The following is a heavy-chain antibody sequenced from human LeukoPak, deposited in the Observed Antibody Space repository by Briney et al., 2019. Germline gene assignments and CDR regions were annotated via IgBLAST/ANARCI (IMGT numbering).Heavy chain of an antibody. Sequence: GGSLRLSCVASGFTFSRYWMSWVRQAPGKGLEWVANIKQDGSEKYSVDSVKGRFTISRDNAKNSLYLQMNSLRAEDTAVYYCARFHYDETLYGMDVWGQGTMVTVSS. CDR3: ARFHYDETLYGMDV. CDR1: GFTFSRYW. J-gene: IGHJ6*02. D-gene: IGHD4-17*01. V-gene: IGHV3-7*01. CDR2: IKQDGSEK.